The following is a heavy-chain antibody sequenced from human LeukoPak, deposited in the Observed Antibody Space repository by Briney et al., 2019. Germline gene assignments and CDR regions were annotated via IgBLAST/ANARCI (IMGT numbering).Heavy chain of an antibody. V-gene: IGHV4-59*01. CDR3: VRGHLVGGWFKYDAFDI. CDR2: IYYSGST. J-gene: IGHJ3*02. Sequence: PSETLSLTCTVSGGSISSYYWSWIRQPPGKGLEWIGYIYYSGSTNYNPSLKSRVTISLDTSKKHFSLKLSSVTAADTAVYYCVRGHLVGGWFKYDAFDIWGQGTMVSVSS. CDR1: GGSISSYY. D-gene: IGHD6-19*01.